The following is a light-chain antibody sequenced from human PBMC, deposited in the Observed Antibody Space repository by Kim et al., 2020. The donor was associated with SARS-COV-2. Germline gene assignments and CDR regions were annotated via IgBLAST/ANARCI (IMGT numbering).Light chain of an antibody. J-gene: IGLJ3*02. CDR2: ANS. V-gene: IGLV1-40*01. CDR3: QSYDTSLSAWV. CDR1: SSNIGAGYD. Sequence: RVTISCTGSSSNIGAGYDVHWYQQVPGTAPKLLIYANSNRPSGVPDRFSGSKSGTSGSLAITGLQADDEADYFCQSYDTSLSAWVFGGGTQLTVL.